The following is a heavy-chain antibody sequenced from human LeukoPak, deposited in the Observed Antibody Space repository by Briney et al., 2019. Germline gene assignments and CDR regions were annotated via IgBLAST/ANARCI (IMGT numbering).Heavy chain of an antibody. D-gene: IGHD3-10*01. CDR2: ISSNGGST. J-gene: IGHJ4*02. Sequence: PGGSLRLSCAASGFTFSNYAMRWVRQAPGKGLESVSSISSNGGSTYYANSVKGRFTISRDNSKNTLYLQMGNLRPEDMAVYYCARRYYGSGSSFDYWGQGTLVTVSS. CDR3: ARRYYGSGSSFDY. CDR1: GFTFSNYA. V-gene: IGHV3-64*01.